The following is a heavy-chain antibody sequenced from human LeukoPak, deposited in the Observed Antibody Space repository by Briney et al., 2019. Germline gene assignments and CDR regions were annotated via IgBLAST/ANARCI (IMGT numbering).Heavy chain of an antibody. CDR2: INTDGSST. CDR3: ARGKYYYDSSGLVDY. J-gene: IGHJ4*02. CDR1: GFTFSSYW. Sequence: PGGSRRLSCAASGFTFSSYWMHWVRQAPGKGLVWVSRINTDGSSTSYADSVKGRFTISRDNAKNTLYLQMNSLRAEDTAVYYCARGKYYYDSSGLVDYWGQGTLVTVSS. V-gene: IGHV3-74*01. D-gene: IGHD3-22*01.